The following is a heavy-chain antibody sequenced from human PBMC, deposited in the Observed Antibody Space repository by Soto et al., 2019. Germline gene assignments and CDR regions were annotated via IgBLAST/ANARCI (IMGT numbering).Heavy chain of an antibody. V-gene: IGHV5-51*01. Sequence: GESLKISCKGSGYSFTSYWIGWVRQMPGKGLEWMGIIYPGDSDTRYSPSFQGQVTISADKSISTAYLQWSSLKASDTAMYYCARPASGYSYGDAMDVWGQGTTVTVSS. J-gene: IGHJ6*02. CDR3: ARPASGYSYGDAMDV. CDR2: IYPGDSDT. CDR1: GYSFTSYW. D-gene: IGHD5-18*01.